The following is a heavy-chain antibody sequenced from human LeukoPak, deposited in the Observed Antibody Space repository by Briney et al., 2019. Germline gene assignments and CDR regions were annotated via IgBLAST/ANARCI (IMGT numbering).Heavy chain of an antibody. CDR1: GVTVRRNS. D-gene: IGHD6-13*01. V-gene: IGHV3-66*02. Sequence: GGSLRLSCAASGVTVRRNSMSCVRQAPGKGLEWVSLIKYDGRTYYTDSVKGRFTISRDNSKNTLYLQMNSLRAEDTALYYCAKDDSCSWGGSDYWGQGNLVTVSS. J-gene: IGHJ4*02. CDR3: AKDDSCSWGGSDY. CDR2: IKYDGRT.